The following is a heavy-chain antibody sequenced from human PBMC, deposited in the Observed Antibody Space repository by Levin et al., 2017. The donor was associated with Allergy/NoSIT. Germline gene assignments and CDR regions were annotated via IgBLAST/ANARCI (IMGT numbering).Heavy chain of an antibody. CDR1: GASISSKNW. D-gene: IGHD4-17*01. Sequence: KASETLSLTCDVSGASISSKNWWSWVRQPPGKGLEWIGEIDHSGSTNYNSSLESRATISVDKAKNQFSLKVTSVTAADTAVYYWARDRGGDYGDYYFDSWGQGTRVTVSS. CDR3: ARDRGGDYGDYYFDS. V-gene: IGHV4-4*02. J-gene: IGHJ4*02. CDR2: IDHSGST.